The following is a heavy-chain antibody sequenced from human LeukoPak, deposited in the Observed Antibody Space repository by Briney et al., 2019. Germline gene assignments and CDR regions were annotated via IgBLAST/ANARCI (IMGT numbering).Heavy chain of an antibody. D-gene: IGHD2-2*02. V-gene: IGHV3-7*01. J-gene: IGHJ4*02. CDR3: ARGMDIVVVPAAIPSRPIDY. CDR2: IKQDGSEK. Sequence: GSLRLSCAASGFTFSSYWMSWVRQAPGKGLEWVANIKQDGSEKYYVDSVKGRFTISRDNAKNSLYLQMNSLRAEDTAVYYCARGMDIVVVPAAIPSRPIDYWGQGTLVTVSS. CDR1: GFTFSSYW.